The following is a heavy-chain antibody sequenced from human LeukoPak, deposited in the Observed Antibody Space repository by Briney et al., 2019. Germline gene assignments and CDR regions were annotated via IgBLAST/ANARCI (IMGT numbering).Heavy chain of an antibody. V-gene: IGHV3-21*01. J-gene: IGHJ4*02. Sequence: AGGSLRLSCAASGFTVSSDYMSWVRQAPGKGLEWVSSISSSSSYIYYADSVKGRFTISRDNAKNSLYLQMNSLRAEDTAVYYCAGGVAGNYWGQGTLVTVSS. D-gene: IGHD3-10*01. CDR2: ISSSSSYI. CDR1: GFTVSSDY. CDR3: AGGVAGNY.